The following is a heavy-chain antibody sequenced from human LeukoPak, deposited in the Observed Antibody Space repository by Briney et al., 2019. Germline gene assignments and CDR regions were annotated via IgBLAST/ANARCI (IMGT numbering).Heavy chain of an antibody. J-gene: IGHJ4*02. CDR1: GFTFSSYW. D-gene: IGHD6-19*01. CDR2: INSDGSTT. CDR3: ARSRWLDAFDY. V-gene: IGHV3-74*01. Sequence: PGGSLRFSCAASGFTFSSYWMHWVRQAPGKGLVWVSRINSDGSTTNYADSVKGRFTISRDNAKNTLYLQMNSLRADDTAVYYCARSRWLDAFDYWGQGTLVTVSS.